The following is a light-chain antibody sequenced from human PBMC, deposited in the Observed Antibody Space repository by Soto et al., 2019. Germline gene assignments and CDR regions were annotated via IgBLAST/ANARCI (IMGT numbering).Light chain of an antibody. V-gene: IGKV4-1*01. CDR1: QSVLYSSNNKNY. CDR3: QQYYSTSLT. CDR2: WAS. Sequence: DIVMTQSPDSLAVYLGERATINCKSSQSVLYSSNNKNYLAWYQQKPGQPPKLLIYWASTRESGVPDRFSGSGSGTDFTLTISSLQAEDVAVYYCQQYYSTSLTFGPGTKVDIK. J-gene: IGKJ3*01.